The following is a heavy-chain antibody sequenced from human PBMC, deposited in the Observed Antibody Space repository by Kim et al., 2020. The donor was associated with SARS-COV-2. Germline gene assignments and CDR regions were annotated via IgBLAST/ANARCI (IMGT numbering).Heavy chain of an antibody. J-gene: IGHJ6*02. D-gene: IGHD3-3*01. CDR1: GGSISSGDYY. V-gene: IGHV4-30-4*01. Sequence: SETLSLTCTVSGGSISSGDYYWSWIRQPPGKGLEWIGYIYYSGSTYYNPSLKSRVTISVDTSKNQFSLKLSSVTAADTAVYYCARDYFMVTIFGVVSRHGMDVWGRGTTVTVSS. CDR3: ARDYFMVTIFGVVSRHGMDV. CDR2: IYYSGST.